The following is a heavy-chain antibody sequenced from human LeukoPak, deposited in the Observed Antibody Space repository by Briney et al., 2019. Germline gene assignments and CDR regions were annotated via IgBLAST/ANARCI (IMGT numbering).Heavy chain of an antibody. V-gene: IGHV3-48*01. CDR2: ISSSSSTI. CDR1: GFAFSSYS. J-gene: IGHJ4*02. D-gene: IGHD1-26*01. CDR3: AKDSIVGATPDY. Sequence: GGSLRLSCAASGFAFSSYSVNWVRQAPGKGLEWVSYISSSSSTIYYADSVKGRFTISRDNSKNTLYLQMNSLRAEDTAVYYCAKDSIVGATPDYWGQGTLVTVSS.